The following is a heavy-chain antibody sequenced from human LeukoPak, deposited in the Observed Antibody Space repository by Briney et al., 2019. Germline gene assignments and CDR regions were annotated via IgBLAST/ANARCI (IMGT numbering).Heavy chain of an antibody. D-gene: IGHD3-22*01. Sequence: GGSLRLSCAASGFTFSSYAMSWVRQAPGKGLEWVSGISVSGGSTYYADSEKGRFTISRDNSKNTRYLQMNSLRAEDTAVYYCAKYRAMIVVALDYWGQGTLVTVSS. CDR1: GFTFSSYA. CDR3: AKYRAMIVVALDY. J-gene: IGHJ4*02. CDR2: ISVSGGST. V-gene: IGHV3-23*01.